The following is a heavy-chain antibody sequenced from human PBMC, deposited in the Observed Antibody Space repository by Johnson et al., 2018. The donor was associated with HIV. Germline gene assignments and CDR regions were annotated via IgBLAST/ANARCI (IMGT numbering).Heavy chain of an antibody. CDR1: GFTFDDYG. CDR3: ARACRDGYTCDAFDF. J-gene: IGHJ3*01. Sequence: VQLVESGGGVVQPGRYLRLSCAASGFTFDDYGMSWVRQAPGKGPEWVSGRNWNGGRTGYVDSVKGRFAISRDHAKNSLYLQMNSLRAEDTAVYYCARACRDGYTCDAFDFWFQVTMVTFSS. V-gene: IGHV3-20*04. D-gene: IGHD5-24*01. CDR2: RNWNGGRT.